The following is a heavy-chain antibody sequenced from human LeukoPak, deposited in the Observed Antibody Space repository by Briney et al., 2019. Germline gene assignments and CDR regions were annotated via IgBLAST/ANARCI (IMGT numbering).Heavy chain of an antibody. CDR2: ISAYNGNT. CDR1: GYTFTSYG. Sequence: ASVTVSCKASGYTFTSYGISWVRQAPGQGREWMGWISAYNGNTNYAQKLQGRVTMTPDTSASTAYMELRSLRSDDTAVYYCARDWLGSSWYDAFDIWGQGTMVTVSS. V-gene: IGHV1-18*01. J-gene: IGHJ3*02. CDR3: ARDWLGSSWYDAFDI. D-gene: IGHD6-13*01.